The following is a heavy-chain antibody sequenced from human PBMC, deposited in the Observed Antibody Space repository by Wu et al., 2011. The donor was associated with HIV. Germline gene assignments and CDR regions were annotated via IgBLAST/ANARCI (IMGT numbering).Heavy chain of an antibody. D-gene: IGHD2-21*02. CDR1: GYMFSNYW. CDR2: SILMTLMP. J-gene: IGHJ3*01. V-gene: IGHV5-51*01. CDR3: ARPFWEFGDYDAFDL. Sequence: RESLRISCKTSGYMFSNYWIGWVRQKPGSGLEWMGSSILMTLMPDIVRPSKALSPSQPTKSFTAAYLQFRSLKASDTAMYYCARPFWEFGDYDAFDLWGQGTRVTVSS.